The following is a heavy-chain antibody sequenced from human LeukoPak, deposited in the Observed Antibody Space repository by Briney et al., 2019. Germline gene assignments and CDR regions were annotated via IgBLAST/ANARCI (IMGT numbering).Heavy chain of an antibody. CDR3: AKDDPGIAVAGADLFDY. Sequence: PGRSLRLSCAASGFTFSSYGMHWVRQAPGKGLEWVAVISYDGSNKYYADSVKGRFTISRDNSKNTLYPQMNSLRAEDTAVYYCAKDDPGIAVAGADLFDYWGQGTLVTVSS. CDR1: GFTFSSYG. CDR2: ISYDGSNK. V-gene: IGHV3-30*18. J-gene: IGHJ4*02. D-gene: IGHD6-19*01.